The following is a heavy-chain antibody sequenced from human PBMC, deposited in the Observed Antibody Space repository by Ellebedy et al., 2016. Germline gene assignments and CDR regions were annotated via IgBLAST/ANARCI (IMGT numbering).Heavy chain of an antibody. CDR1: GFTLSSYW. V-gene: IGHV3-74*01. CDR2: IKGDGSGT. Sequence: GESLKISCAASGFTLSSYWMYWVRQAPGKGLAWVSRIKGDGSGTSYADSVKGRFTISRDNAKNTLYLQMDSLGAKDTAVYFCARGVYGDSWGQGTLVTVSS. J-gene: IGHJ4*02. D-gene: IGHD5/OR15-5a*01. CDR3: ARGVYGDS.